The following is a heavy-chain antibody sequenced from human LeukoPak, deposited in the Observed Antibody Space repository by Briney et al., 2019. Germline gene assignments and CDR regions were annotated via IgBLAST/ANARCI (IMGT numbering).Heavy chain of an antibody. V-gene: IGHV1-18*01. J-gene: IGHJ1*01. CDR2: ISAYNGNT. CDR1: GYTFTSYG. D-gene: IGHD6-13*01. Sequence: ASVKVSCKASGYTFTSYGISWVRQAPGQGLEWMGWISAYNGNTNYAQKLQGRVTMTTDTSTSTAYMELRSLRSDDTAVYYCARDLNPWYSSTPTEYFQHWGQGTLVTVSS. CDR3: ARDLNPWYSSTPTEYFQH.